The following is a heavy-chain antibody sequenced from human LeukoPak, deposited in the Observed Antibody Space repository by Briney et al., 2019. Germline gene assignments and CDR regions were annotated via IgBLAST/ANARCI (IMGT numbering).Heavy chain of an antibody. D-gene: IGHD6-13*01. V-gene: IGHV3-30-3*01. CDR3: ARDSSSWYSWYFDL. Sequence: GRSLRLSCAASGFTFSSYAMHWVRQAPGKGLEWVAVISYDGSNKYYADSVKGRFTISRDNAKNTLYLQMNSLRAEDTAVYYCARDSSSWYSWYFDLWGRGTLVTVSS. CDR2: ISYDGSNK. CDR1: GFTFSSYA. J-gene: IGHJ2*01.